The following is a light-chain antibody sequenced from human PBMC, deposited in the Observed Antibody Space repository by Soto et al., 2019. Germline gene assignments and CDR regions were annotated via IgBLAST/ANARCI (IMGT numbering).Light chain of an antibody. Sequence: VLTQSPATLAFSPGETATLACRASQSVSSYLAWYQQKPGQAPRLLIYDTYNRATGVPDRFSGSGSGTDFTLTIRSLEPEDCAIYYCQQRQYWPPITFGQGKRLEIK. CDR2: DTY. CDR1: QSVSSY. J-gene: IGKJ5*01. CDR3: QQRQYWPPIT. V-gene: IGKV3-11*01.